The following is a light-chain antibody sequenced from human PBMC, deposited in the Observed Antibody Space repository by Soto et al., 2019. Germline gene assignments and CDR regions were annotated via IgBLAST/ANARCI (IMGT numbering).Light chain of an antibody. Sequence: DIQMTQSPSSLSASVGDRVTITCRASQSIDSYLKWYQQKPGKAPRLLIYAASNLQSGVPSRFSGSGSGTEFTLTISSLQPDDFATYYCQQYNDLSTFGGGTKVDI. V-gene: IGKV1-39*01. CDR1: QSIDSY. CDR2: AAS. CDR3: QQYNDLST. J-gene: IGKJ4*01.